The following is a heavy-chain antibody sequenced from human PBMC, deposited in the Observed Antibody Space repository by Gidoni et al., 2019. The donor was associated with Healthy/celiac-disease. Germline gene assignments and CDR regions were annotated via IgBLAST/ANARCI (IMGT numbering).Heavy chain of an antibody. CDR3: ARGSDGMDV. Sequence: EVQLVESGGGLVKHGGSLRLSCAASGFTFSSYSMNWVRQAPGKGLEWVSSISSSSSYIYYADSVKGRFTISRDNAKNSLYLQMNSLRAEDTAVYYCARGSDGMDVWGQGTTVTVSS. CDR1: GFTFSSYS. CDR2: ISSSSSYI. V-gene: IGHV3-21*01. J-gene: IGHJ6*02.